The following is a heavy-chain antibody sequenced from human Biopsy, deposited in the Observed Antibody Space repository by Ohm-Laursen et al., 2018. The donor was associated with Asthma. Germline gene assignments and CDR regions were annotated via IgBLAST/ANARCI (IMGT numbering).Heavy chain of an antibody. J-gene: IGHJ3*01. V-gene: IGHV1-3*04. CDR2: PTTANGAT. CDR3: ARTYYDFLTGQVKDVFGV. CDR1: GYNFISFA. D-gene: IGHD3-9*01. Sequence: SSVKVSCKASGYNFISFAIHWVRQAPGQTPPPPPPPTTANGATKYSQKFQGRVTITRDTSASTAYMELRSLRSEDTATYYCARTYYDFLTGQVKDVFGVWGQGTMVTVSS.